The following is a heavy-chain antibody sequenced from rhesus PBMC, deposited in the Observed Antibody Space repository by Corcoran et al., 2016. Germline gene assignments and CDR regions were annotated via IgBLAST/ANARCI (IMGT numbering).Heavy chain of an antibody. CDR1: GFTFFTTE. V-gene: IGHV3-100*02. D-gene: IGHD4-11*01. J-gene: IGHJ4*01. CDR3: THYQRGY. CDR2: IIASGDAT. Sequence: DVKLVESGGGLVKHGGSLRLSCVASGFTFFTTEMHWVRQAPGEGLEWVSVIIASGDATYSADSVKGRFTISRDNAKNSLFLQMNSLRAEDTAVYYCTHYQRGYWGQGVLVTVSS.